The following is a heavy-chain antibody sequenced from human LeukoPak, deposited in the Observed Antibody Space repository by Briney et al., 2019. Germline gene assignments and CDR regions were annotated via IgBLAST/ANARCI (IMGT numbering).Heavy chain of an antibody. D-gene: IGHD2-2*01. CDR2: INPSGGST. V-gene: IGHV1-46*01. CDR1: GYTFTSYY. J-gene: IGHJ6*04. CDR3: ARDGDIVVVPAARIDYYYGMDV. Sequence: ASVTVSFKASGYTFTSYYMHWVRQAPGRGLEWMGIINPSGGSTSYAQKFQGRVTMTRDTSTSTAYMELRSLRSDDTAVYYCARDGDIVVVPAARIDYYYGMDVWGKGTTVTVSS.